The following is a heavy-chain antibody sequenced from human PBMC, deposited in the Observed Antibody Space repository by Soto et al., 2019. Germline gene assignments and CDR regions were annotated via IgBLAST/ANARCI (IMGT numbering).Heavy chain of an antibody. J-gene: IGHJ4*02. D-gene: IGHD3-10*01. CDR2: IYYLGST. V-gene: IGHV4-59*01. Sequence: SENLSLTCSVSGGSMSEYFWSWIRQSPGKGLEWIGYIYYLGSTDYNPSLKSRVTISVDTSKRQFALRLTSVTAADTAVYYCARDGYDGAGSPYPAYWGPGTHVT. CDR3: ARDGYDGAGSPYPAY. CDR1: GGSMSEYF.